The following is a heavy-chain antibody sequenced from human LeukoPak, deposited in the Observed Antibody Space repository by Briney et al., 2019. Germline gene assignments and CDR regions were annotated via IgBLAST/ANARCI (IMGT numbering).Heavy chain of an antibody. CDR3: AKERGQWELQGWFDP. CDR2: ISWNSGSI. J-gene: IGHJ5*02. V-gene: IGHV3-9*01. D-gene: IGHD1-26*01. CDR1: GFTFDDYA. Sequence: HPGGSLRLSCAASGFTFDDYAMHWVRQAPGKGLEWVSGISWNSGSIGYADSVKGRFTISRDNAKNSLYLQMNSLRAEDTALYYCAKERGQWELQGWFDPWGQGTLVTVSS.